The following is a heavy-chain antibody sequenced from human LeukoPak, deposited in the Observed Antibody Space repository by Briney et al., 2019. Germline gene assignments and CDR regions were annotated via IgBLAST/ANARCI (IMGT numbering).Heavy chain of an antibody. D-gene: IGHD3-3*01. Sequence: ASVKVSCKASGYTFTSYGISWVRQAPGQGLEWMGWISAYNGNTNYAQKLQGRVTMTTDTSTSTAYMELRSLRSDDTAVYYCARAVGYTLFGVVIMGAFDIWGQGTMVTVSS. J-gene: IGHJ3*02. CDR3: ARAVGYTLFGVVIMGAFDI. V-gene: IGHV1-18*01. CDR1: GYTFTSYG. CDR2: ISAYNGNT.